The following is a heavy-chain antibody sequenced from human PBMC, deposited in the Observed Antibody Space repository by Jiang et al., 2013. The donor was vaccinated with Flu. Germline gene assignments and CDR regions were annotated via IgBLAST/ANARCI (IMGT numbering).Heavy chain of an antibody. D-gene: IGHD1-26*01. CDR3: AREGDSETSSFDY. Sequence: TCTVSGGSISSGSYYWSWIRQPAGKGLEWIGRIYTSGSTNYNPSLKSRVTISVDTSKNQFSLKLSSVTAADTAVYYCAREGDSETSSFDYWGQGTLVTVSS. CDR1: GGSISSGSYY. J-gene: IGHJ4*02. CDR2: IYTSGST. V-gene: IGHV4-61*02.